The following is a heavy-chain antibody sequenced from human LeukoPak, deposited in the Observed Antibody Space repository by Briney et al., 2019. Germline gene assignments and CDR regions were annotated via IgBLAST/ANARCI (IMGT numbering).Heavy chain of an antibody. J-gene: IGHJ4*02. CDR1: GFTVSSNS. D-gene: IGHD4/OR15-4a*01. CDR3: ARRAGAYSHPYGY. Sequence: PGGSLRLSCTVSGFTVSSNSMSWVRQAPGKGLEWVSFIYSSVTHYSDSVKGRFTISRDNSRNTLFLQVNSLRAEDTAVYYCARRAGAYSHPYGYWGQGTLVTVSS. V-gene: IGHV3-53*01. CDR2: IYSSVT.